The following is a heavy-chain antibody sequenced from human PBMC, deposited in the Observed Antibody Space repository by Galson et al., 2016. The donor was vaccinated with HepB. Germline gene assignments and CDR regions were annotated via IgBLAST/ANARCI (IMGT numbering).Heavy chain of an antibody. V-gene: IGHV1-46*01. CDR1: GYTFTSYY. CDR3: ARDPVYYDFWSGYYPFNWFDP. CDR2: INPSGGGP. J-gene: IGHJ5*02. D-gene: IGHD3-3*01. Sequence: SVKVSCKASGYTFTSYYIHWVRQAPGQGLEWMGIINPSGGGPSYAQRFQGRVTMTRDTSTSTVYMGLSSLRSEDTAVYYCARDPVYYDFWSGYYPFNWFDPWGQGTLVTVSS.